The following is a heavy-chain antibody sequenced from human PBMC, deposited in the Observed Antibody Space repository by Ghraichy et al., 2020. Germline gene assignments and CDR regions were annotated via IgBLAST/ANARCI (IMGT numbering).Heavy chain of an antibody. CDR1: GFTFRNFA. D-gene: IGHD3-9*01. Sequence: GESLNISCAASGFTFRNFAMRWVRQAPGKGLEWVSAISSSGDTTYYADSVQGRFTIFRDNSKNTLYLQMSSLRTEDTAVYYCATRPDYDILTGYGGLDFWGQGTLVTVSS. V-gene: IGHV3-23*01. J-gene: IGHJ4*02. CDR2: ISSSGDTT. CDR3: ATRPDYDILTGYGGLDF.